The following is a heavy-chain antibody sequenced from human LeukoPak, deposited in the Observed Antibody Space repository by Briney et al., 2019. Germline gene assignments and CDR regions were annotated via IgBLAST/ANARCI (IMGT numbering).Heavy chain of an antibody. Sequence: SETLSLTCTVSGGSISSSSYYWGWIRQPPGKGLEWIGSIYYSGSTYYNPSLKSRVTISVDTSKNQFSLKLSSVTAADTAVYYCAREDDLTYYFDYWGQGTLVTVSS. CDR3: AREDDLTYYFDY. CDR2: IYYSGST. J-gene: IGHJ4*02. D-gene: IGHD3-3*01. V-gene: IGHV4-39*02. CDR1: GGSISSSSYY.